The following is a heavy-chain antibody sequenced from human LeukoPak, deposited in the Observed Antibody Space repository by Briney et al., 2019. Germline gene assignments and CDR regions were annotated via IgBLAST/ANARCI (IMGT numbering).Heavy chain of an antibody. CDR2: ISYDGSNK. D-gene: IGHD5-12*01. J-gene: IGHJ4*02. CDR3: AREWLRFFDY. CDR1: GFTFSSYA. Sequence: GGSLRLSCAASGFTFSSYAMHWFRQAPGKGLEWVAVISYDGSNKYYADSVKGRFTISRDNSKNTLYLQMNSLRAEDTAVYYCAREWLRFFDYWGQGTLVTVSS. V-gene: IGHV3-30-3*01.